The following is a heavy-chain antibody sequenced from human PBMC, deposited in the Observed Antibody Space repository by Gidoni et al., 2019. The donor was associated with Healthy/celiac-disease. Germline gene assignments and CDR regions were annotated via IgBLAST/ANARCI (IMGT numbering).Heavy chain of an antibody. CDR3: ARHRGRPDYGDHFDY. CDR2: IYYSGST. CDR1: GGSISSSSYY. D-gene: IGHD4-17*01. J-gene: IGHJ4*02. V-gene: IGHV4-39*01. Sequence: QLQLQESGPGLVKPSETLSRTCTGSGGSISSSSYYWGWIRQPPGKGLEWIGSIYYSGSTYYNPSLKSRVTISVDTSKNQFSLKLSSVTAADTAVYYCARHRGRPDYGDHFDYWGQGTLVTVSS.